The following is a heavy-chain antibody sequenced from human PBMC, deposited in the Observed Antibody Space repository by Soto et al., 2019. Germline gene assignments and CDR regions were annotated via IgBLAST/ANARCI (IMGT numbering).Heavy chain of an antibody. J-gene: IGHJ4*02. V-gene: IGHV1-69*01. Sequence: QVQLVQSGAEVKKPGSSVKVSCKVSGGPFSDYAVSWVRQAPGQGLEWMGGIIPMFGTANYAQKFQGRVTITADESTTTAYMELSSRRSEDTAVYYCARDLDYYGSCNYYNRIDSWGQGTLVTVSS. D-gene: IGHD3-10*01. CDR3: ARDLDYYGSCNYYNRIDS. CDR2: IIPMFGTA. CDR1: GGPFSDYA.